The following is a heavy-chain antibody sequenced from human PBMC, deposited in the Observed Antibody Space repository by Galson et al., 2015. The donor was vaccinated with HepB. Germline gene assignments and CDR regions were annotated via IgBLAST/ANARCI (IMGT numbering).Heavy chain of an antibody. CDR1: GGSKNSYY. Sequence: ETLSLTCIVSGGSKNSYYWSWIRQPPGKGLEWIGQIFYSGNTDYNPSLKSRVTMSVDTSKNQLSLKLNSVTAADTAVYYCARGARYFGSGWGQGTLVTVSS. CDR2: IFYSGNT. CDR3: ARGARYFGSG. D-gene: IGHD3-9*01. J-gene: IGHJ4*02. V-gene: IGHV4-59*01.